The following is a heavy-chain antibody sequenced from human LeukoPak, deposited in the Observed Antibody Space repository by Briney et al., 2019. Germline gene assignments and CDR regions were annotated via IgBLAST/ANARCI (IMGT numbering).Heavy chain of an antibody. CDR2: ISSSSSTI. CDR1: GFTFSSYS. CDR3: ARDAPPTYYDFWSGYWAYYMDV. J-gene: IGHJ6*03. D-gene: IGHD3-3*01. Sequence: GGSLRLSCAASGFTFSSYSMNWVRQAPGKGLEWVSYISSSSSTIYYADSVKGRFTISRDNAKNSLYLQMNSLRVEDTAVYYCARDAPPTYYDFWSGYWAYYMDVWGKGTTVTVSS. V-gene: IGHV3-48*01.